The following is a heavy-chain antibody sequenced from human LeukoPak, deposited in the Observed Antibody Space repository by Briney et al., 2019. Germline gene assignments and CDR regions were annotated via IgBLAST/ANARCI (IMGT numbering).Heavy chain of an antibody. V-gene: IGHV1-2*02. CDR3: ARLQRWWFDP. CDR1: GGTFSSYA. D-gene: IGHD4-11*01. Sequence: GASVKVSCKASGGTFSSYAICWVRQAPGQGLEWMGWINPNSGGTNYAQKFQGRVTMTRDTSISTAYMELSRLRSDDTAVYYCARLQRWWFDPWGQGTLVTVSS. J-gene: IGHJ5*02. CDR2: INPNSGGT.